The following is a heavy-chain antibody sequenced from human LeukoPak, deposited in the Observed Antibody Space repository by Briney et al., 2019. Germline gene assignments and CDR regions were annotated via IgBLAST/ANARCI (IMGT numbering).Heavy chain of an antibody. V-gene: IGHV3-23*01. CDR1: GFTFSSYA. J-gene: IGHJ4*02. CDR3: AKDSGYSSSWNGGF. D-gene: IGHD6-13*01. Sequence: PGGSLRLSCAASGFTFSSYAMSWVRQAPGKGLEWVSAISGSGDSTYYADSVKGRFTISRDNSKNTLYLQMNSLRAEDTAVYYCAKDSGYSSSWNGGFWGQGTLVTVSS. CDR2: ISGSGDST.